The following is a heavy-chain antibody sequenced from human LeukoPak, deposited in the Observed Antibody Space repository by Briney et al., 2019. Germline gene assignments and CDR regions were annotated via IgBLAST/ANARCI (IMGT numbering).Heavy chain of an antibody. CDR2: SSPTGDIT. CDR1: GGSFSGNY. J-gene: IGHJ4*02. Sequence: SETLSLTCAVYGGSFSGNYWTLIRQTPGRGLEWVGESSPTGDITGYNPSLRGRATISVDSSKKQFSLKLTSVTAADTGVYYCARVPDFIARPCDSWGPGTLVTVSS. D-gene: IGHD2-21*01. CDR3: ARVPDFIARPCDS. V-gene: IGHV4-34*01.